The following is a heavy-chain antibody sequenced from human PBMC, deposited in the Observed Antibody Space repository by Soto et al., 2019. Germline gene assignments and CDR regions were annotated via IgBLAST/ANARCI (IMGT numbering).Heavy chain of an antibody. CDR2: ISGSGGST. D-gene: IGHD4-17*01. CDR3: ANFYGDYGGYYFDY. Sequence: PGGSLRLSCAASGFTFSSYAMSWVRQAPGKGLEWVSAISGSGGSTYYADSVKGRFTISRDNSKNTLYLQMNSLRAEDTAVYYCANFYGDYGGYYFDYWGQGTLVTVSS. CDR1: GFTFSSYA. V-gene: IGHV3-23*01. J-gene: IGHJ4*02.